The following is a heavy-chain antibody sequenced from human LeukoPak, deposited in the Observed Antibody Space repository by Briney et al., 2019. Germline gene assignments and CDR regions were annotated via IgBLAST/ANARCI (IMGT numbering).Heavy chain of an antibody. Sequence: GESLKISCKGSGYSFSNSWIAWVRQMPGKGLEWMGLIYPGDSDTRYSPSFQGQVTISADKSITTAYLQWSSLKASDTAMYYCARPPIGGDTGGYWGQGTLVTVSS. V-gene: IGHV5-51*01. J-gene: IGHJ4*02. D-gene: IGHD2-21*02. CDR2: IYPGDSDT. CDR1: GYSFSNSW. CDR3: ARPPIGGDTGGY.